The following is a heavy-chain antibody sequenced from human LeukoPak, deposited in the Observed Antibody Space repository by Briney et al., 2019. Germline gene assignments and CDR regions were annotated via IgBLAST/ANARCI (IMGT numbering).Heavy chain of an antibody. Sequence: SVKVSCKASGGTFSSYAISWVRQAPGQGLEWMGRIFPIFGTANYAQKFQGRVTVTTDESTNTAYMELSSLRPEDTAMYYCARDRGERDSSWSLPAHGFDIWGQGTMVTVSS. J-gene: IGHJ3*02. CDR2: IFPIFGTA. V-gene: IGHV1-69*05. CDR3: ARDRGERDSSWSLPAHGFDI. D-gene: IGHD6-13*01. CDR1: GGTFSSYA.